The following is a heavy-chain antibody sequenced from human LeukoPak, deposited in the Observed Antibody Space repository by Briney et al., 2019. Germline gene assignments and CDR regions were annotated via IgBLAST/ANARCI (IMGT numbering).Heavy chain of an antibody. CDR3: ASTTGYASSWANDY. CDR1: GYTFSSHS. CDR2: ISSSGSYT. Sequence: GGSLRLSCAASGYTFSSHSANWVRQAPGKGLEWVSSISSSGSYTYYADSMKGRFTISRDNAKNSLYLQMNSLRVEDTAVYYCASTTGYASSWANDYWGQGTLVTVSS. V-gene: IGHV3-21*01. D-gene: IGHD6-13*01. J-gene: IGHJ4*02.